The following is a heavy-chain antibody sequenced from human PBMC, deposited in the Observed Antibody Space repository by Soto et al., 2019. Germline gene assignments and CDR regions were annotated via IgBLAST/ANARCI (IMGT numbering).Heavy chain of an antibody. J-gene: IGHJ5*02. Sequence: GESLKISRKGSGYSFTSYWIGWVRQMPGKGLEWMGIIYPGDSDTRYSPSFQGQVTISADKSISTAYLQWSSLKASDTAMYYCARLAAAAGTFINWFDPWGQGTLVTVSS. CDR1: GYSFTSYW. CDR2: IYPGDSDT. D-gene: IGHD6-13*01. CDR3: ARLAAAAGTFINWFDP. V-gene: IGHV5-51*01.